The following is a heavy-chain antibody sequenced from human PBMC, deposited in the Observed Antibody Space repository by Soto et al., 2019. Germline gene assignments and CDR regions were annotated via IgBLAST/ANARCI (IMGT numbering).Heavy chain of an antibody. CDR2: ISGSGVST. D-gene: IGHD3-22*01. J-gene: IGHJ4*02. CDR1: EGNISSYA. CDR3: AKSPGMYYYDSSGYYHYDY. Sequence: WVLLRVSCAAAEGNISSYARSRVSKNPGKGLEWVSAISGSGVSTYYADSVKGRFTISRDNSKNTLYLQMNSLRAEDTAVYYCAKSPGMYYYDSSGYYHYDYWGQGTLVTVSS. V-gene: IGHV3-23*01.